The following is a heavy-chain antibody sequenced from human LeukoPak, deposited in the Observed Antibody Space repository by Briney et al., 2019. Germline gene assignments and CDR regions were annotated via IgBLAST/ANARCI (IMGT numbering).Heavy chain of an antibody. V-gene: IGHV1-46*01. CDR2: INPSGGST. CDR1: GYTFTSYY. Sequence: GASVKVSCKASGYTFTSYYMHWVRQAPGQGLEWMGIINPSGGSTSYAQKFQGRATMTRDTSTSTVYMELSSLRSEDTAVYYCARDRVTTECRFDPWGQGTLVTVSS. J-gene: IGHJ5*02. D-gene: IGHD4-11*01. CDR3: ARDRVTTECRFDP.